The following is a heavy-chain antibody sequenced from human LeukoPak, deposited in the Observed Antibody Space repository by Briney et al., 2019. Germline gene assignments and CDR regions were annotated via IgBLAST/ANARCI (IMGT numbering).Heavy chain of an antibody. Sequence: PSETLSLTCTVSGGSISSYYWSWIRQPPGKGLEWIGYIYYSGSTNYNPSLKSRVTISVDTSKNQFSLKLSSVTAADTAVYYCARGSGSGPARYFDYWGQGTLVTVSS. CDR1: GGSISSYY. D-gene: IGHD2-15*01. V-gene: IGHV4-59*01. J-gene: IGHJ4*02. CDR3: ARGSGSGPARYFDY. CDR2: IYYSGST.